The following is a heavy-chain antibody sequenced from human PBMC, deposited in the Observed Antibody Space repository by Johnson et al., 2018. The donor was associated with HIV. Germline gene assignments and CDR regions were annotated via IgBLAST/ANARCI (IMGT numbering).Heavy chain of an antibody. CDR1: GFIVSGYY. CDR3: ARESVALVAFDI. J-gene: IGHJ3*02. D-gene: IGHD6-13*01. V-gene: IGHV3-66*01. Sequence: VQLVESGGGLVQPGGSLRLSCAASGFIVSGYYMTWVRQGPGKGLEWVSVIYSGGSTYYADSVKGRFTISRDNSKNTLYLQMNSLRAEDTAVYYCARESVALVAFDIWGQGTMVTVSS. CDR2: IYSGGST.